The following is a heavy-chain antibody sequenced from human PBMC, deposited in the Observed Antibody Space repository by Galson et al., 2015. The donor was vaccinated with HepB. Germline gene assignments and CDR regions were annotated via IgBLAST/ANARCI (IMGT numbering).Heavy chain of an antibody. V-gene: IGHV1-2*02. J-gene: IGHJ1*01. Sequence: SVKVSCKASGYTFTAYYMHWVRQAPGQGLEWMGWINPNSGGTNFAQKFQGRVTMTRDTSISTAYMELSRLRSDDTAVYYCARDFFELDSSTWSPGYFHHWGQGTLVTVSS. D-gene: IGHD6-13*01. CDR2: INPNSGGT. CDR1: GYTFTAYY. CDR3: ARDFFELDSSTWSPGYFHH.